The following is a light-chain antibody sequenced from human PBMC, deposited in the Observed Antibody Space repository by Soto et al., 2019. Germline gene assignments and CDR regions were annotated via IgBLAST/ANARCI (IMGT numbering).Light chain of an antibody. Sequence: DIVMTQSPDSLAVSLGERATINCKSSQRVLYSSSNKNYLAWYQQKPGQPPKLPIYWASTRESGVPDRFSGSGCGTDFTLTISSLQAEDVAVYYCQQYCSSPWTFGQGTKVEIK. J-gene: IGKJ1*01. V-gene: IGKV4-1*01. CDR1: QRVLYSSSNKNY. CDR2: WAS. CDR3: QQYCSSPWT.